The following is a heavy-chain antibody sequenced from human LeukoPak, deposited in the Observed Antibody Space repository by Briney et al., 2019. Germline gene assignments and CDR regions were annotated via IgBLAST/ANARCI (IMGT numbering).Heavy chain of an antibody. CDR2: IRYDGSNK. V-gene: IGHV3-30*02. J-gene: IGHJ4*02. D-gene: IGHD4-23*01. CDR1: GFTFSTYG. CDR3: ARDSLTTVVTLLNY. Sequence: GGSLRVSCAASGFTFSTYGMHWVRQAPGKGLEWVTFIRYDGSNKYYADSVKGRFTISRDNFKNTLYLQMNSLRAEDTAVYYCARDSLTTVVTLLNYWGQGTLVTVSS.